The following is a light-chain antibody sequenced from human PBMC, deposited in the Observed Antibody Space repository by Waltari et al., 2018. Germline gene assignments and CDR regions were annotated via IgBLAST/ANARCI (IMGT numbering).Light chain of an antibody. CDR2: DVS. V-gene: IGLV2-14*03. CDR1: RNDLGAYNY. CDR3: SAAAGGNVVL. J-gene: IGLJ3*02. Sequence: QSALTQPASVSGSPGQSLTISCTGTRNDLGAYNYVSWYQQHPGKAPKLMIFDVSGRPSGVSDRFSGSKSDNTASLTISGLQGVDEADCYCSAAAGGNVVLFGGGTKVTVL.